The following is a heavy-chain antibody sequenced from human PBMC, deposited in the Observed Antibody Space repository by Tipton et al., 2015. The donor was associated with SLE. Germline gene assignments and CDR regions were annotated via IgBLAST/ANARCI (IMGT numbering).Heavy chain of an antibody. Sequence: TLSLTCTVSGGSISSYYWSWIRQPAGKGLEWIGRIYTSGSTNYNPSLKSRVTISVDTSKNQFSLKLSSVTAADTAVYYCARFHLKSYYEFDSWGQGTLVTVSS. CDR3: ARFHLKSYYEFDS. CDR2: IYTSGST. D-gene: IGHD1-26*01. J-gene: IGHJ5*01. CDR1: GGSISSYY. V-gene: IGHV4-4*07.